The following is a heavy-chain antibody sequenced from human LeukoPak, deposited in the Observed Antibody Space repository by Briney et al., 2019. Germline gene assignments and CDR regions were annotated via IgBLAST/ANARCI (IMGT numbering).Heavy chain of an antibody. V-gene: IGHV1-18*01. Sequence: ASVKVSCKASGYTFTSYGISWVRQAPGQGLEWMGWINAYNGNTNYAQKFQGRVTITRNTSISTAYMELSSLRSEDTAVYYCAREEXGDYVXXXXXXXXTVXSGSASAPTVD. D-gene: IGHD4-17*01. CDR2: INAYNGNT. CDR3: AREEXGDYVXXXXXXXXTVXSGSASAPTVD. CDR1: GYTFTSYG. J-gene: IGHJ3*02.